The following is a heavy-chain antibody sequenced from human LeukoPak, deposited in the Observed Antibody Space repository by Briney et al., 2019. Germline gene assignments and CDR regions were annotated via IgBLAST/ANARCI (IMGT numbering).Heavy chain of an antibody. CDR1: GFTFSSYE. J-gene: IGHJ6*02. D-gene: IGHD3-10*01. CDR3: AKGVVTMVRGVREYGMDV. CDR2: ISSSGSTI. Sequence: PGGSLRLSCAASGFTFSSYEMNWVRQAPGKGLEWVSYISSSGSTIYYADSVKGRFTISRDNAKNSLYLQMNSLRAEDTALYYCAKGVVTMVRGVREYGMDVWGQGTTVTVSS. V-gene: IGHV3-48*03.